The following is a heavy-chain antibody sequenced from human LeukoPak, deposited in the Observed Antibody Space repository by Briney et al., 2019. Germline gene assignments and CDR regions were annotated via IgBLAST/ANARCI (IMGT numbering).Heavy chain of an antibody. J-gene: IGHJ5*02. Sequence: SQTLSLTCTVSGGSISSYYWSWIRQPPGKGLEWIGYIYYSGSTYYNPSLKSRVTISVDTSKNQFSLKLSSVTAADTAVYYCVRGYYSSWYVNWFDPWGQGTLVTVSS. D-gene: IGHD6-13*01. CDR1: GGSISSYY. V-gene: IGHV4-59*08. CDR2: IYYSGST. CDR3: VRGYYSSWYVNWFDP.